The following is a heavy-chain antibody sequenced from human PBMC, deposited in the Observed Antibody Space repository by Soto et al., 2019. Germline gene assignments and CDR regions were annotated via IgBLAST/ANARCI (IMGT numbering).Heavy chain of an antibody. CDR2: IIPILGIA. J-gene: IGHJ4*02. CDR1: GGTFSSCT. V-gene: IGHV1-69*02. Sequence: ASVKVSCKASGGTFSSCTISWVRQAPGQGLEWMGRIIPILGIANYAQKFQGRVTITADKSTSTAYMELSSLRSEDTAVYYCARGPRISTYYFDYWGQGTLVTVSS. D-gene: IGHD2-2*01. CDR3: ARGPRISTYYFDY.